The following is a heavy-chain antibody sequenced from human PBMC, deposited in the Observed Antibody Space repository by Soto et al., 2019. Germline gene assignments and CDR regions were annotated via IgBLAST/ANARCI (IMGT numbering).Heavy chain of an antibody. CDR3: AHGHEYDSDWNAGYFDP. CDR1: GFSLSTSGVG. J-gene: IGHJ5*02. Sequence: QITLKESGPTLVQPTQTLTLTCTFSGFSLSTSGVGVGWIRQPPGKALEWLALIYWDDDKRYSPSLRTRLTITKDTSKNQAFLTMTTMDPVDPATYFCAHGHEYDSDWNAGYFDPWGQGTLVTVSS. V-gene: IGHV2-5*02. CDR2: IYWDDDK. D-gene: IGHD1-1*01.